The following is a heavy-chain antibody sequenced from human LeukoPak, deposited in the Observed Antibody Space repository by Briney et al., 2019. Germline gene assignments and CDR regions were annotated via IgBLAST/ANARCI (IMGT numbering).Heavy chain of an antibody. Sequence: ASVKVSCKASGGTFSSYAISWVRQAPGQGLEWMGGIIPIFGTANYAQKLQGRVTMTTDTSTSTAYMELRSLRSDDTAVYYCARNGGLWELLGFDYWGQGTLVTVSS. CDR3: ARNGGLWELLGFDY. CDR1: GGTFSSYA. D-gene: IGHD1-26*01. V-gene: IGHV1-69*05. J-gene: IGHJ4*02. CDR2: IIPIFGTA.